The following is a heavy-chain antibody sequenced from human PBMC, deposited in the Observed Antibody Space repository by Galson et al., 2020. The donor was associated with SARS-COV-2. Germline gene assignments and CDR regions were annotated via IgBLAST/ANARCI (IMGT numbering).Heavy chain of an antibody. V-gene: IGHV3-7*01. CDR3: AGGQSFPGG. J-gene: IGHJ4*03. D-gene: IGHD3-10*01. CDR1: GFTFTTYW. Sequence: GESLRLSCVASGFTFTTYWMSWVRQAPGKGLEWVASINQEGSEKSYVDSAKGRFTISRDNAKNSLSLQMSSLRADDTAVYYCAGGQSFPGGWGEGTPVTIAS. CDR2: INQEGSEK.